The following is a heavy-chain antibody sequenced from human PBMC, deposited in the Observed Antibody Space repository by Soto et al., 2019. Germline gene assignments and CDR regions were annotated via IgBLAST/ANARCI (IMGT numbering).Heavy chain of an antibody. J-gene: IGHJ6*02. CDR3: ARLSTGFCTKNTRQHYFGMDV. CDR2: IDPRDSYS. V-gene: IGHV5-10-1*01. Sequence: GESLKISCQASGYTFSAFWITWVRQMPGKGLEWMATIDPRDSYSNYSLSFQGHVTISADKSIGSAYLHWSTLEASDTAIYYCARLSTGFCTKNTRQHYFGMDVWGQGTTVSLSS. CDR1: GYTFSAFW. D-gene: IGHD2-8*01.